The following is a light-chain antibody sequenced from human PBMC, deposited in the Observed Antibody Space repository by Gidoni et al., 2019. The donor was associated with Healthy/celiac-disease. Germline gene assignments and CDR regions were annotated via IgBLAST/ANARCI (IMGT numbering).Light chain of an antibody. Sequence: DIQMTQSPSTLSASVGDRVTISCRASQSISSCLAWYQQKPGKAPKLLIYDVSTMESGVPPRFSGSGSGTEFTLTISSLQPDDFATYYCQQYYSYPVTFGQGTKLEIK. CDR1: QSISSC. CDR3: QQYYSYPVT. J-gene: IGKJ2*01. CDR2: DVS. V-gene: IGKV1-5*01.